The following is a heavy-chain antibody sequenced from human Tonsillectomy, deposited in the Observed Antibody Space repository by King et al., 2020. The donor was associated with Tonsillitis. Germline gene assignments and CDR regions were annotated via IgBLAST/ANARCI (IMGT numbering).Heavy chain of an antibody. D-gene: IGHD3-22*01. CDR3: ARGPDDDYYDSTAMYWYFDL. Sequence: QLVQSGAEVKKPGASVKVSCKASGYTFTSYYIHWVRQAPGQGLEWMGIINPTGGRTSYAQKFQGRVTMTRDTSTSTVYMELSSLRSEDTAVYYCARGPDDDYYDSTAMYWYFDLWGRGTLVTVSS. CDR2: INPTGGRT. J-gene: IGHJ2*01. CDR1: GYTFTSYY. V-gene: IGHV1-46*01.